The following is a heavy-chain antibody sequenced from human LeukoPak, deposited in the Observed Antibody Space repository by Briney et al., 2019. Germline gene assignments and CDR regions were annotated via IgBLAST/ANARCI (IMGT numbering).Heavy chain of an antibody. CDR3: ARHIGAFDI. D-gene: IGHD2-21*01. CDR1: GGSISSSSYY. Sequence: SETLSLTCTVSGGSISSSSYYWGWIRQPPGKGLEWIGYIYYSGGTIYNPSLKRRVTISVDTSKNQLSLKLSSVTAADTALYYCARHIGAFDIWGQGTMVTVSS. J-gene: IGHJ3*02. CDR2: IYYSGGT. V-gene: IGHV4-61*05.